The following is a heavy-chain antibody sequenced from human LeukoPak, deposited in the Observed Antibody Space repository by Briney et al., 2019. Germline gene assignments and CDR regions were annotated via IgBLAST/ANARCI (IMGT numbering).Heavy chain of an antibody. Sequence: GGSLRLSCAASGFTFSSYSMNWVRQAPGKGLEWVSYISSSSSTIYYADSVKGRFTISRDNAKNSLYLQMNSLRAEDTATYYCIRDFRSADLWGQGTLVTVTS. CDR1: GFTFSSYS. J-gene: IGHJ5*02. CDR2: ISSSSSTI. V-gene: IGHV3-48*01. CDR3: IRDFRSADL.